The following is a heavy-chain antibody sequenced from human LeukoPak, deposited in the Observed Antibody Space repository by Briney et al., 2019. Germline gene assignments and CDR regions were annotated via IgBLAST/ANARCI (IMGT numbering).Heavy chain of an antibody. CDR1: GGSISSYY. D-gene: IGHD6-13*01. CDR3: ARDQSPYSSSWYRFDY. V-gene: IGHV4-4*07. CDR2: IYTSGST. J-gene: IGHJ4*02. Sequence: SETLSLTCTVSGGSISSYYWSWIRQPAGKGLEWIGRIYTSGSTNYNPSLKSRVTMSVDTSKNQFSLKLSSVTAADTAVYYCARDQSPYSSSWYRFDYWGQGTLVTVSS.